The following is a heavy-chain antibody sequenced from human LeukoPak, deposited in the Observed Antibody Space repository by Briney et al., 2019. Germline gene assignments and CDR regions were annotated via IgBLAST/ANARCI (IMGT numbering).Heavy chain of an antibody. CDR1: GFTVISNY. D-gene: IGHD4-17*01. CDR2: IYSGGST. J-gene: IGHJ3*02. V-gene: IGHV3-53*01. Sequence: PGGSLRLSCAASGFTVISNYMSWVRPAPEKGLEWVSFIYSGGSTYYADSVRGRFTISRDNSKTTLCLQMKSLRAEDTAVYYCATTRYDAFDIWGQGTMVTVSS. CDR3: ATTRYDAFDI.